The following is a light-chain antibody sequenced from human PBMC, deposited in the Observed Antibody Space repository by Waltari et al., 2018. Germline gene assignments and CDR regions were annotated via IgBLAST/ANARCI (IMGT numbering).Light chain of an antibody. CDR1: HIRNKA. Sequence: SYVLTQPPSVSVAPGQTARIPCEGNHIRNKAVHWSQQGPGQAPVLVVYDDGARPSGFPERFSGSNSGNTATLTISRVEAGDEADYYCQVWDSGSDRFYVFGAGTKVTVL. CDR3: QVWDSGSDRFYV. J-gene: IGLJ1*01. V-gene: IGLV3-21*02. CDR2: DDG.